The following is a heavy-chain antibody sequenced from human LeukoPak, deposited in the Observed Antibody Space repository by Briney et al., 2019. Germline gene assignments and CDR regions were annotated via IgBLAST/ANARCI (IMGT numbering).Heavy chain of an antibody. CDR3: AREDDGRPPDY. D-gene: IGHD4-23*01. J-gene: IGHJ4*02. Sequence: SETLSLTCTVSGGSITGTTYYWSWIRQHPGKGLEWIGYIYYSGSTYYNPSLKSRLTLSVDTSLNQFFLKLTSVTAADTAVYYCAREDDGRPPDYWGQGTLVTVSS. CDR1: GGSITGTTYY. CDR2: IYYSGST. V-gene: IGHV4-31*03.